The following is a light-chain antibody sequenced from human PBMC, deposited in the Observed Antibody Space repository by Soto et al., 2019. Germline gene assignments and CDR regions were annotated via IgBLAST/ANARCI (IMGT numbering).Light chain of an antibody. CDR2: LNSDGSH. CDR3: QTWGAGMV. Sequence: QLVLTQSPSASASLGASVKLTCTLSSGHSDYAIAWHQQQPEKGPRYLMKLNSDGSHSKGDGIPDRFSGSSSGAERYPTISSLQSEDEADYHCQTWGAGMVFGGGTKLTVL. V-gene: IGLV4-69*01. CDR1: SGHSDYA. J-gene: IGLJ3*02.